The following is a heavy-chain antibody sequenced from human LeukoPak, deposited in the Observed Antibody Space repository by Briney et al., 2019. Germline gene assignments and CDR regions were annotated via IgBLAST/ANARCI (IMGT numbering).Heavy chain of an antibody. CDR2: IFHTGHT. D-gene: IGHD3-10*01. CDR1: GGSISRGDFP. V-gene: IGHV4-30-2*01. CDR3: ARGFYGAGSHFDY. J-gene: IGHJ4*02. Sequence: SQTLSLTCAVSGGSISRGDFPWSWIRQPPGKGLEWIGYIFHTGHTSYNPSLKSRVPISVDMSKNQLSLRLTSVTAADTAVYYCARGFYGAGSHFDYWGQGTLVTVSS.